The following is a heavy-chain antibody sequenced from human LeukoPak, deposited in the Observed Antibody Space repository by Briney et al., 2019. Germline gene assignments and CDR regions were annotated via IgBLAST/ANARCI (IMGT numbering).Heavy chain of an antibody. Sequence: PSETLSLTCAVYGGSFSGYYWSWIRQPPGKGLEWIGEINHSGSTNYNPSLKSRVTISVDTSKNQFSLKLSSVTAADTAVYYCARGSQTSRSHYYYYYGMDVWGQGTTVTVSS. CDR1: GGSFSGYY. V-gene: IGHV4-34*01. D-gene: IGHD2-2*01. J-gene: IGHJ6*02. CDR2: INHSGST. CDR3: ARGSQTSRSHYYYYYGMDV.